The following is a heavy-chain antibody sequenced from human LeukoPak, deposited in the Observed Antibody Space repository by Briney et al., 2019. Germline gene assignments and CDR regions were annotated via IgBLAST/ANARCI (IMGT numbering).Heavy chain of an antibody. Sequence: PSETLSLTRTVSGGSIDSYYWSWIRQPPGKGLEWIGYIYYSGSINDNTYNPSLQSRVTISVDTSKNRFSLKLSSVTAADTAVYYCARGNSGYDPRGYYYYGMDVWGQGTTVTVSS. J-gene: IGHJ6*02. CDR1: GGSIDSYY. V-gene: IGHV4-59*01. D-gene: IGHD5-12*01. CDR3: ARGNSGYDPRGYYYYGMDV. CDR2: IYYSGSINDN.